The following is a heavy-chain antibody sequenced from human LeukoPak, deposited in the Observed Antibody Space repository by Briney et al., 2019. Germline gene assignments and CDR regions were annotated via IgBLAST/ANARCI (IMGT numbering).Heavy chain of an antibody. Sequence: GGSLRLSCVASGFTFSSYAMHWVRQAPGKGLEWVAVISYDGSNKYYADSVKGRFTISRDNSKNTLYLQMNSLRAEDTAVYYCARVDSSGCVDYWGQGTLVTVSS. V-gene: IGHV3-30*04. CDR1: GFTFSSYA. D-gene: IGHD6-19*01. CDR3: ARVDSSGCVDY. J-gene: IGHJ4*02. CDR2: ISYDGSNK.